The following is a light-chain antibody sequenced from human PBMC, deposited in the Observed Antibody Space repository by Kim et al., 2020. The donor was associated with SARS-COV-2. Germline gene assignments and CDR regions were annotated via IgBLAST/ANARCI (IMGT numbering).Light chain of an antibody. CDR2: DDT. V-gene: IGLV3-21*02. J-gene: IGLJ3*02. CDR3: QVWDGSSDHWV. CDR1: KIGDIN. Sequence: APGETARITCGGNKIGDINVHWYQQRPGQAPLLAISDDTDRHSGIPERFSGSYSGNTATLTINRVEAVDEADYYCQVWDGSSDHWVFGGGTQLTVL.